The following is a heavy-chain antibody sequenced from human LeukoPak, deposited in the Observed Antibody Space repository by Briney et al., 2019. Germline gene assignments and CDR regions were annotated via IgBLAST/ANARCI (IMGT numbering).Heavy chain of an antibody. D-gene: IGHD6-19*01. CDR3: AKDLRLRSGWYGAFDI. Sequence: GGSLRLSCAASGFTFNTYAMSWVRQAPGKGLEWVSAISSSGGSTFHADSVKGRFTISRDNSKNTLYLQMNSLKAEDTAVYYCAKDLRLRSGWYGAFDIWGQGTMVTVST. J-gene: IGHJ3*02. CDR1: GFTFNTYA. V-gene: IGHV3-23*01. CDR2: ISSSGGST.